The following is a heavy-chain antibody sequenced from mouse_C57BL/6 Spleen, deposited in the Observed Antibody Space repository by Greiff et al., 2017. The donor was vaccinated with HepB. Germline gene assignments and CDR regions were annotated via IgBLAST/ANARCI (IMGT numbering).Heavy chain of an antibody. CDR2: IDPSDSYT. CDR1: GYTFTSYW. J-gene: IGHJ3*01. V-gene: IGHV1-59*01. D-gene: IGHD2-3*01. CDR3: ARGLLLNSPFAY. Sequence: QVQLKQPGAELVRPGTSVKLSCKASGYTFTSYWMHWVKQRPGQGLEWIGVIDPSDSYTNYNQKFKGKATLTVDTSSSTAYMQLSSLTSEDSAVYYCARGLLLNSPFAYWGQGTLVTVSA.